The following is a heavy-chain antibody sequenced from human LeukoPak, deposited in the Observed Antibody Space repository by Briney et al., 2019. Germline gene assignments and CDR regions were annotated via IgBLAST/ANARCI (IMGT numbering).Heavy chain of an antibody. CDR2: ISAYNGNT. V-gene: IGHV1-18*01. D-gene: IGHD2-2*01. Sequence: GSVRVSCKASGYTFTSYGISWVRQAPGQGVEWMGWISAYNGNTNYAQTLKGRVTMTTDTSTSTAYMEMRRLRSEDTAVYYCARDFPTHDIVVVPAAKDYYYGMDVWGKGTTVTVSS. CDR3: ARDFPTHDIVVVPAAKDYYYGMDV. J-gene: IGHJ6*04. CDR1: GYTFTSYG.